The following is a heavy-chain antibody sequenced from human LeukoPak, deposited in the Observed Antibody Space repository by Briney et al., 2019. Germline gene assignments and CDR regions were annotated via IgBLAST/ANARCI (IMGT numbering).Heavy chain of an antibody. J-gene: IGHJ4*02. Sequence: GGSLRLSCSASGFTFSSYCMNWVRQAPGKGLEWVANIKSDGSEEYYGDSVKGRFTISRDNAKNSLYLQMNSLRVEDTAVYYCARGDLWLGHWGQGSLVTVSS. V-gene: IGHV3-7*01. CDR1: GFTFSSYC. D-gene: IGHD3-10*01. CDR2: IKSDGSEE. CDR3: ARGDLWLGH.